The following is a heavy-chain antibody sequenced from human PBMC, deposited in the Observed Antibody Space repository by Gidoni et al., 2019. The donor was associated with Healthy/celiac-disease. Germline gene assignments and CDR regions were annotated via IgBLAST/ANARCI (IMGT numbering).Heavy chain of an antibody. CDR3: ARDGFGYFGREGVPYYYYGMDV. Sequence: EVQLVESGGGLIQPGGSLRLSCAASGFTVSINYMSWVRQAPGKGLEWVSVIYSGGSTYYADSVKGRFTISRDNSKNTLYLQMNSLRAEDTAVYYCARDGFGYFGREGVPYYYYGMDVWGQGTTVTVSS. CDR2: IYSGGST. CDR1: GFTVSINY. D-gene: IGHD5-18*01. V-gene: IGHV3-53*01. J-gene: IGHJ6*02.